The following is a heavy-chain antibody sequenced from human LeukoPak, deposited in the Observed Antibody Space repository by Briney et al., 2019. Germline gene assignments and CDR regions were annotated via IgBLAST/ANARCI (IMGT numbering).Heavy chain of an antibody. CDR2: VNPNSGGT. V-gene: IGHV1-2*02. D-gene: IGHD3-22*01. CDR3: ARNYYDSSGYLIYFDY. CDR1: GHTFNGHY. J-gene: IGHJ4*02. Sequence: ASVKVSCKASGHTFNGHYMHWVRQAPRPGLEWMGWVNPNSGGTNYAQKFQGRVTITVDTSNSTAYMELSRLKADDTAVYYCARNYYDSSGYLIYFDYWGQGTLVTVSS.